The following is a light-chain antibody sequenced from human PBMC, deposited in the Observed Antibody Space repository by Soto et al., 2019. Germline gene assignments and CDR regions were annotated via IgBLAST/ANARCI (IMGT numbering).Light chain of an antibody. CDR2: AAS. CDR1: QSISSY. V-gene: IGKV1-39*01. Sequence: DMHTIHFPSSKTASVGHRDSITCQASQSISSYLDWYQQKPGKAHRLLIYAASSLHSGVQSRFSGSGSGTDFTLTIRSLQPEDFATYYCKQCYSTPWTFGQGTKVDIK. J-gene: IGKJ1*01. CDR3: KQCYSTPWT.